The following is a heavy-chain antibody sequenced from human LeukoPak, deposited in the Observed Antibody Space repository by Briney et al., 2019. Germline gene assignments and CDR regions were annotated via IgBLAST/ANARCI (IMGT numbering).Heavy chain of an antibody. V-gene: IGHV4-4*07. CDR3: ARMYSSGWYVSFD. CDR2: IYTSGST. CDR1: GGSISSYY. J-gene: IGHJ4*02. D-gene: IGHD6-19*01. Sequence: SETLSLTCTVSGGSISSYYWSWIRQPAGKGLEWIGRIYTSGSTNYNPSLKSRVTMSVDTSKNQFPLKLSSVTAADTAVYYCARMYSSGWYVSFDWGQGTLVTVSS.